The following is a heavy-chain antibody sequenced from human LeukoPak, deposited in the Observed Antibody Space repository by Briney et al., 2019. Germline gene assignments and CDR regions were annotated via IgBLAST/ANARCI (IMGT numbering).Heavy chain of an antibody. D-gene: IGHD3-9*01. J-gene: IGHJ4*02. CDR1: GGSISRYY. CDR2: IHTSGNT. V-gene: IGHV4-4*07. CDR3: ARDSSDWPFGY. Sequence: PSETLSLTCTAPGGSISRYYWSWIRQPAGKGLEWIGRIHTSGNTNYDPSIERPVTPSVDTSKKQSSLKLSSVTAADTAVYYCARDSSDWPFGYWGQGTLVTASS.